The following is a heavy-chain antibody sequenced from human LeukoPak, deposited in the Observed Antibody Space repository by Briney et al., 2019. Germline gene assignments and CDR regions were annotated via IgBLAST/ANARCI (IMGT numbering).Heavy chain of an antibody. D-gene: IGHD3-10*01. J-gene: IGHJ4*02. CDR1: GGSISSYY. CDR3: ARVSYGSGSYVDY. V-gene: IGHV4-59*01. CDR2: IYYSGST. Sequence: PSETLSLTCTVSGGSISSYYWSWIRQPPGKGLEWIGYIYYSGSTNYNPSLKSRVTISVDTSKSQFSLKLSSVTAADTAVYYCARVSYGSGSYVDYWGQGTLVTVSS.